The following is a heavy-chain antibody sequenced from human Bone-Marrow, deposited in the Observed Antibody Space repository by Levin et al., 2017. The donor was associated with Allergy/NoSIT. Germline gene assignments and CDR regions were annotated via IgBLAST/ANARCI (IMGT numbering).Heavy chain of an antibody. Sequence: GGSLRLSCAASGFTVSSNYMSWVRQAPGKGLEWVSVIYSGGSTYYADSVKGRFTISRDNSKNTLYLQMNSLRAEDTAVYYCARVSFTVHFWSGYHPFDYWGQGTLVTVSS. CDR3: ARVSFTVHFWSGYHPFDY. J-gene: IGHJ4*02. D-gene: IGHD3-3*02. V-gene: IGHV3-53*01. CDR1: GFTVSSNY. CDR2: IYSGGST.